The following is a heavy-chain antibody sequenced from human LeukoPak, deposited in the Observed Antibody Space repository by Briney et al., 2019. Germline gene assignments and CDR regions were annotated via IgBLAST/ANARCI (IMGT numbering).Heavy chain of an antibody. CDR1: GFTFSTYE. J-gene: IGHJ4*02. Sequence: VGSLRLSCAASGFTFSTYEMNWVRQAPGKGLEWVSHISSSGSTTYYADSVKGRFTISRDNDKTSLYLQMNSLRAEDTAVYYCARPQCYFGYWGQGTLVTVSS. V-gene: IGHV3-48*03. CDR2: ISSSGSTT. CDR3: ARPQCYFGY. D-gene: IGHD5-24*01.